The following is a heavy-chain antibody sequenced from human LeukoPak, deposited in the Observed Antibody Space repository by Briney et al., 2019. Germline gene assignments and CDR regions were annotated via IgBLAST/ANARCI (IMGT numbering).Heavy chain of an antibody. J-gene: IGHJ4*02. D-gene: IGHD5-24*01. Sequence: PGGSLRLSCAASEFTFSSHVMHWFRQAPGKGLEWVAVISADGSTAYYTDSVKGRFTISRDNAKNTLYLQMNSLRVDDTAVYYCARELKFRRWLQCCFDYGGQGTRVTVSS. CDR1: EFTFSSHV. CDR2: ISADGSTA. CDR3: ARELKFRRWLQCCFDY. V-gene: IGHV3-30*03.